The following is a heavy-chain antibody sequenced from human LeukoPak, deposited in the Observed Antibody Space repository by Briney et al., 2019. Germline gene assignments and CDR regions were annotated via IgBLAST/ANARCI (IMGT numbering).Heavy chain of an antibody. D-gene: IGHD4-17*01. CDR2: IYYSGST. V-gene: IGHV4-39*02. J-gene: IGHJ6*03. CDR3: ARDSAVTTTGGYYYYMDV. CDR1: GGSISSSSYS. Sequence: SETLSLTCTVSGGSISSSSYSWGWIRQPPGKGLEWIGSIYYSGSTYFNPSLKSRVTISVDTSKNQFSLKLNSVTAADTAVYYCARDSAVTTTGGYYYYMDVWGKGTTVTVSS.